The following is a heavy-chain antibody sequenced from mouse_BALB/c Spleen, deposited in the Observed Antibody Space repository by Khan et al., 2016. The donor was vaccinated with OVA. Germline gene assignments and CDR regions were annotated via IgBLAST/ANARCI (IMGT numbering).Heavy chain of an antibody. CDR2: IYPGTGST. V-gene: IGHV1-76*01. J-gene: IGHJ2*01. CDR3: ARAEGGSHYFDY. Sequence: QVQLKESGAELVRPGASVKLSCETSGYIFTSYWIHWLKQRSGQGLEWIARIYPGTGSTFYNERFKGKATLTADKASSTAYMQLSSLKSDESAVYVCARAEGGSHYFDYWGQGATLTVSS. D-gene: IGHD6-1*01. CDR1: GYIFTSYW.